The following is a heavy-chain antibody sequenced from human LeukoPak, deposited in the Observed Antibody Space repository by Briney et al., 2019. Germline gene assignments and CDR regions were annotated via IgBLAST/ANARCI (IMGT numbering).Heavy chain of an antibody. CDR3: ARHVSGWYVDY. J-gene: IGHJ4*02. CDR2: IYYSGST. CDR1: GGSISSSSYW. D-gene: IGHD6-19*01. Sequence: SETLSLTCTVSGGSISSSSYWWGWIRQPPGKGLEWIGSIYYSGSTYFNPSLKSRVTISVETSKNQFSLKLSSVTAADTAVYYCARHVSGWYVDYWGQGTLVTVSS. V-gene: IGHV4-39*01.